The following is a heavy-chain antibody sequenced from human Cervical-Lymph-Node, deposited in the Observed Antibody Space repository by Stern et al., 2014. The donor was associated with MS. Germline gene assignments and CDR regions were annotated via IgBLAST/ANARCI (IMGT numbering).Heavy chain of an antibody. CDR1: GYSFTNYW. V-gene: IGHV5-51*03. J-gene: IGHJ2*01. Sequence: VQLVQSGAEVKKPGESLKISCKASGYSFTNYWIGWVRPMPGRGLEWMGIINPGDSDTRYSPSFQGQVTVSADKSIDTAYLQWSSLKASDTAIYYCARRTVISYWYFDLWGRGTLVTVSS. CDR3: ARRTVISYWYFDL. CDR2: INPGDSDT. D-gene: IGHD2/OR15-2a*01.